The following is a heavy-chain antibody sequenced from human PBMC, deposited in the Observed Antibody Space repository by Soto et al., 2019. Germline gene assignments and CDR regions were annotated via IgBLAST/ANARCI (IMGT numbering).Heavy chain of an antibody. Sequence: GASVKVSCKSSGGTFSRHSINWVRQAPGQGLEWMGGIIPIFGPANFAKNFQGRVTITADESTTTAYMELSSLTSEDTAVYYCATGSFTSTGGRIGYHYNAMDVWGQGTTVTVSS. CDR3: ATGSFTSTGGRIGYHYNAMDV. J-gene: IGHJ6*02. CDR2: IIPIFGPA. CDR1: GGTFSRHS. D-gene: IGHD1-1*01. V-gene: IGHV1-69*13.